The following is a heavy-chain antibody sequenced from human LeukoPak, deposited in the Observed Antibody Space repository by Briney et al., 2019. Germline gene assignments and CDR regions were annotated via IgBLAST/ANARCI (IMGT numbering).Heavy chain of an antibody. CDR2: ISYDGSNK. J-gene: IGHJ4*02. D-gene: IGHD3-3*01. CDR1: GFTFSSYG. V-gene: IGHV3-30*18. Sequence: GGSLRLSCAASGFTFSSYGMHWVRQAPGKGLEWVAVISYDGSNKYYADSVKGRFTISRDNSKNTLYLQMNSLRAEDTAVYYCAKEGNAHDYDFWSGYPDWGQGTLVTVSS. CDR3: AKEGNAHDYDFWSGYPD.